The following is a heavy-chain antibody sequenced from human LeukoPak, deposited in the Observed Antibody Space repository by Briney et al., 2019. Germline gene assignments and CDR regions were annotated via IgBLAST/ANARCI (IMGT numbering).Heavy chain of an antibody. CDR1: GGTFSSYA. CDR2: IIPIFGTA. CDR3: ARDPSRWGYSGYYK. J-gene: IGHJ4*02. D-gene: IGHD3-3*01. V-gene: IGHV1-69*13. Sequence: GASVKVSCKASGGTFSSYAISWVRQAPGQGLEWMGGIIPIFGTANYAQKFQGRVTITADESTSTAYMELSSLRSEDTAVYYCARDPSRWGYSGYYKWGQGTLVTVSS.